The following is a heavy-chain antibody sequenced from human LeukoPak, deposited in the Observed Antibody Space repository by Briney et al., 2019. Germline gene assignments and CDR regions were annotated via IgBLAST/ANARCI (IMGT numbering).Heavy chain of an antibody. Sequence: GASVKVSCKASGGTFSSYAISWVRQTPGQGLEWMGGIIPIFGTANYAQKFQGRVTITADESTSTAYMELSSLRSEDTAVYYCARVRDGYNDYWGQGTLVTVSS. J-gene: IGHJ4*02. CDR3: ARVRDGYNDY. D-gene: IGHD5-24*01. CDR2: IIPIFGTA. CDR1: GGTFSSYA. V-gene: IGHV1-69*13.